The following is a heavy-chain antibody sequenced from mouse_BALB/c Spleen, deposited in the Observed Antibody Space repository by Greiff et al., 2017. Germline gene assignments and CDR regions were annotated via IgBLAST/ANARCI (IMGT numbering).Heavy chain of an antibody. J-gene: IGHJ4*01. Sequence: VQLQESGPSLVQPSQSLSITCTVSGFSLTSYGVHWVRQSPGKGLEWLGVIWRGGSTDYNAAFMSRLSITKDNSKSQVFFKMNSLQADDTAIYYCAKNGGNYDAMDYWGQGTSVTVSS. CDR3: AKNGGNYDAMDY. D-gene: IGHD2-1*01. CDR1: GFSLTSYG. V-gene: IGHV2-5-1*01. CDR2: IWRGGST.